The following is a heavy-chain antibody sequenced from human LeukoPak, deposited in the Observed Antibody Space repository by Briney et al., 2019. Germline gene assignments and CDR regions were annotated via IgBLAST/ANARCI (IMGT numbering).Heavy chain of an antibody. CDR3: ARGRLRYYYDSSGYYYGIRFDY. J-gene: IGHJ4*02. Sequence: PSETLSLTCAVYGGSFSGYYWSWIRQPPGKGLEWIGEINHSGSTNYNPSLKSQVTISVDTSKNQFSLKLSSVTAADTAVYYCARGRLRYYYDSSGYYYGIRFDYWGQGTLVTVSS. D-gene: IGHD3-22*01. CDR2: INHSGST. CDR1: GGSFSGYY. V-gene: IGHV4-34*01.